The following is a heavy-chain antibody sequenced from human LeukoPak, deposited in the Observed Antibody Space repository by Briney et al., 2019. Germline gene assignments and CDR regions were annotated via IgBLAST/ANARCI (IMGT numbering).Heavy chain of an antibody. D-gene: IGHD3-22*01. Sequence: PSETLSLTCTVSGGSISSSSYYWGWLRQPPGKGLEWIVSIYYSGSTYYIPSLKSRVTISVDTSKNQFSLNLSSVTAADTAVYYCARLYYDSSGYYQICYFDYWGQGTLVTVSS. CDR2: IYYSGST. V-gene: IGHV4-39*01. CDR1: GGSISSSSYY. CDR3: ARLYYDSSGYYQICYFDY. J-gene: IGHJ4*02.